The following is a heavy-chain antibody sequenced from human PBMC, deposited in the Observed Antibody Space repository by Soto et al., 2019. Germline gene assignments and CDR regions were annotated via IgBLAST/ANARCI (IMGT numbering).Heavy chain of an antibody. CDR3: ARIRGTVTTEQGDY. D-gene: IGHD4-17*01. CDR1: GGTFSSYA. CDR2: IIPIFGTA. Sequence: QVQLVQSGAEVKKPGSSVKVSCKASGGTFSSYAISWLRQAPGQGLEWTVGIIPIFGTANYEQKFQGRVTITADESTSTAYMELSSLRSEDTAVYYCARIRGTVTTEQGDYWGQGTLVTVSS. V-gene: IGHV1-69*01. J-gene: IGHJ4*02.